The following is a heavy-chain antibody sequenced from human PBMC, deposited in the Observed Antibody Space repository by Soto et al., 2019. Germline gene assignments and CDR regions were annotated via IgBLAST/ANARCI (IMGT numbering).Heavy chain of an antibody. D-gene: IGHD2-15*01. Sequence: QVQLVQSGAEVKQPGSSVKVSCKASGGTFSSYTISWVRQAPGQGLEWMGRIIPILGIANYAQKFQGRVTITADKSTSTAYMELSSLRSEDTAVYYCATGLVVDYDIDYWGQGTLVTVSS. J-gene: IGHJ4*02. CDR2: IIPILGIA. CDR3: ATGLVVDYDIDY. CDR1: GGTFSSYT. V-gene: IGHV1-69*02.